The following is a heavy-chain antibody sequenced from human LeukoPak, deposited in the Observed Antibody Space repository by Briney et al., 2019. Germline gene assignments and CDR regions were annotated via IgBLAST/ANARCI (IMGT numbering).Heavy chain of an antibody. Sequence: GGSLRLSYAASGFTFSDYYMSWIRQAPGKGLEWVSDISSSGRTIYDADSVKGQFTISRDNAKNSLYLQMNSLRAEDTAVYYCARQREMTTIFSALGYWGQGTLVTVSS. CDR3: ARQREMTTIFSALGY. J-gene: IGHJ4*02. D-gene: IGHD5-24*01. V-gene: IGHV3-11*01. CDR2: ISSSGRTI. CDR1: GFTFSDYY.